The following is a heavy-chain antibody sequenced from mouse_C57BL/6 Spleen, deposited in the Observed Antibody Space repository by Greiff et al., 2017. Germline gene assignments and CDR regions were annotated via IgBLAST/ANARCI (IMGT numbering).Heavy chain of an antibody. J-gene: IGHJ3*01. V-gene: IGHV5-4*01. Sequence: EVQRVESGGGLVKPGGSLKLSCAASGFTFSSYALSWVRQTPEKRLEWVATISDGGSYTYSPDNVKGRFTISRDNAKNNLYLQMSHLKSEDTAMYYCARDRDDGYYAFAYWGQGTLVTVSA. CDR1: GFTFSSYA. CDR2: ISDGGSYT. D-gene: IGHD2-3*01. CDR3: ARDRDDGYYAFAY.